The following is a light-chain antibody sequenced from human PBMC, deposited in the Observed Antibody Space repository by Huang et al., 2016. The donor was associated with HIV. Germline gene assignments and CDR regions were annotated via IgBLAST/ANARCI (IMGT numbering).Light chain of an antibody. CDR1: ESVGRT. CDR3: QQYNNWPPVT. J-gene: IGKJ5*01. V-gene: IGKV3-15*01. CDR2: GAS. Sequence: ETVIMQSPATLSVSPGERVTLSCRASESVGRTLAWYQQRSGQAPRLLIYGASTRAPGIPARFNGRGSGTEFTLTISSLQSEDLAVYYCQQYNNWPPVTFSQGTRLEIK.